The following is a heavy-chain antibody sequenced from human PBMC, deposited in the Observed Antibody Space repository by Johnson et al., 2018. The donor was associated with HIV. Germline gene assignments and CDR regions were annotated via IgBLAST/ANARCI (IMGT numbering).Heavy chain of an antibody. J-gene: IGHJ3*02. Sequence: QVQLVESGGGLVQPGGSLRLSCAASGFTFSSYAMSWVRQAPGKGLEWVAFIRYDGSNKYYADSVKGRFTISRDNSKNTLYLQMNSLRAEDTAVYYCAKGGVLAAGTEGYAFDIWGQGTMVTVSS. CDR2: IRYDGSNK. CDR1: GFTFSSYA. D-gene: IGHD6-13*01. CDR3: AKGGVLAAGTEGYAFDI. V-gene: IGHV3-30*02.